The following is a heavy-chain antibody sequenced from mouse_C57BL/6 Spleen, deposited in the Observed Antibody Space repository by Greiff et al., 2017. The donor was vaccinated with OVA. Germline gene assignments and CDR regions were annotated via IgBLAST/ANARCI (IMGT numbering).Heavy chain of an antibody. Sequence: QVQLQQSGAELVRPGSSVKLSCKASGYTFTSYWMHWVKQRPIQGLEWIGNIDPSDSETHYNQKFKDKATLTVDKSSSTAYMQLSSLTSEDSAVYYCARVDYDPWFAYWGQGTLVTVSA. D-gene: IGHD2-4*01. J-gene: IGHJ3*01. CDR1: GYTFTSYW. V-gene: IGHV1-52*01. CDR3: ARVDYDPWFAY. CDR2: IDPSDSET.